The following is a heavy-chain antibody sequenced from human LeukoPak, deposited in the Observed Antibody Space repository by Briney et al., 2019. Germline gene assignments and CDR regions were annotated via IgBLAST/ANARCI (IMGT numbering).Heavy chain of an antibody. CDR1: GYSFTSYW. Sequence: GESLKISCKGSGYSFTSYWISWVRQMPGKGLEWMGRIDPSDSYTNYSPSFQGHVTISADKSISTAYLQWSSLKASDTAMYYCARLVCSSTSCYTPFDCWGQGTLVTVSS. V-gene: IGHV5-10-1*01. D-gene: IGHD2-2*02. J-gene: IGHJ4*02. CDR2: IDPSDSYT. CDR3: ARLVCSSTSCYTPFDC.